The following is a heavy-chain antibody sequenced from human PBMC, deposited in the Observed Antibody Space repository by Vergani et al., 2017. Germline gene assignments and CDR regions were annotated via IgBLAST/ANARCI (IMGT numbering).Heavy chain of an antibody. D-gene: IGHD2-2*01. V-gene: IGHV1-18*01. J-gene: IGHJ5*02. Sequence: QVQLVQSGAEVKKPGASVKVSCKASAYTFTSYGISWVRQAPGQGLEWMGWISAYNGHTNYAQQLQGRVTMTTDTSTSTAYMELRSLRSDDTAVYYCARDRDCRTTSCYADWFDPWGQGTLVTVSS. CDR2: ISAYNGHT. CDR3: ARDRDCRTTSCYADWFDP. CDR1: AYTFTSYG.